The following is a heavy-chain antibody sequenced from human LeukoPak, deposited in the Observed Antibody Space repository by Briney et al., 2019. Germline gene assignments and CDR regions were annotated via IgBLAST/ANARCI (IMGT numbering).Heavy chain of an antibody. CDR1: GGSISSYY. D-gene: IGHD1-1*01. CDR3: ARSVESERDFDY. V-gene: IGHV4-59*01. J-gene: IGHJ4*02. CDR2: IYYSGST. Sequence: SETLSLTCTVSGGSISSYYWSWIRQPPGEGLEWIGYIYYSGSTNYNPSLKSRVTISVDTSKNQFSLKLSSVTAADTAVYYCARSVESERDFDYWGQGTLVTVSS.